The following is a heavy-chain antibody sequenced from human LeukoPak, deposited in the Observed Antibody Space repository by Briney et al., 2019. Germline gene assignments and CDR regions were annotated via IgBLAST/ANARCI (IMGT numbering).Heavy chain of an antibody. CDR1: GFTFSSYW. CDR3: ARDPSSARVTVDY. D-gene: IGHD6-19*01. J-gene: IGHJ4*02. Sequence: GGSVRLSCAASGFTFSSYWMSWVRQAPGKGLVWVANIKQDGSEKIYVGSVKGRFTISRNNPKNSLYLQMNSLRAEDTAVYYCARDPSSARVTVDYWGQGTLVTVSS. CDR2: IKQDGSEK. V-gene: IGHV3-7*01.